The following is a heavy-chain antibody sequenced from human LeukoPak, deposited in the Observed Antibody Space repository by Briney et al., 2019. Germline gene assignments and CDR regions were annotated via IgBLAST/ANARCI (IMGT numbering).Heavy chain of an antibody. D-gene: IGHD2-8*02. CDR3: AREGALHDTGDHYLSWFDP. V-gene: IGHV1-18*01. CDR1: GYSFNSYG. J-gene: IGHJ5*02. CDR2: ISGYNGKT. Sequence: ASVKVSCKTSGYSFNSYGIAWVRQAPGQGLEWIGGISGYNGKTDYAENLQGRVTMTTDTSTRTGYMELRSLRSDDRAVYYCAREGALHDTGDHYLSWFDPWDRGTLVTVSS.